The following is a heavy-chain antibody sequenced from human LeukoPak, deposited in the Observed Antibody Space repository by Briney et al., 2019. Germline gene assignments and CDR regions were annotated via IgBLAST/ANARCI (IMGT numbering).Heavy chain of an antibody. Sequence: GGSLRLSCAASGLTVTNNYWNWVRQPPGKGPEWISLIYSNGDTRYADSVNGRFTFSRDNSKNTLYLQMNSLRAEDTAVYYCTYGDYPLTYWGQGTLVSVSS. CDR1: GLTVTNNY. D-gene: IGHD4-17*01. V-gene: IGHV3-66*01. CDR3: TYGDYPLTY. J-gene: IGHJ4*02. CDR2: IYSNGDT.